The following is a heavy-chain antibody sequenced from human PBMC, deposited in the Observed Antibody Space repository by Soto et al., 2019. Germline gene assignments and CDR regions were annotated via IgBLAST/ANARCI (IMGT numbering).Heavy chain of an antibody. CDR2: IIAGGDTT. CDR1: GFTFNRYA. CDR3: TKDQSRNLNHGDYYYYGMDL. Sequence: PGGSLRLSCAASGFTFNRYAMGWVRQAPGKGLEWISAIIAGGDTTYFADSVRGRFTISRDNSKNTLYLQMNSLRAEDTAVYYCTKDQSRNLNHGDYYYYGMDLWGQGTAVTVSS. J-gene: IGHJ6*02. V-gene: IGHV3-23*01. D-gene: IGHD3-10*01.